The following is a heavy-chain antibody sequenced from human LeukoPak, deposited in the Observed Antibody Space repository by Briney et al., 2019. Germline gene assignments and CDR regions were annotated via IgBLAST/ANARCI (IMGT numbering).Heavy chain of an antibody. D-gene: IGHD2-15*01. J-gene: IGHJ6*03. CDR1: GYTFTSYG. CDR3: ARGVRVPTRCGGSCKYYYYYMDV. CDR2: ISAYNGNT. Sequence: ASVKVSCKASGYTFTSYGISWVRQAPGQGLEWMGWISAYNGNTNYAQKFQGRVTMTRNTSISTAYMELSSLRSEDTAVYYCARGVRVPTRCGGSCKYYYYYMDVWGKGTTVTVSS. V-gene: IGHV1-18*01.